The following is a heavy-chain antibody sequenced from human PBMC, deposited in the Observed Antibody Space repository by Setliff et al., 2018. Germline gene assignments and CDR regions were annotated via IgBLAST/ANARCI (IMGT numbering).Heavy chain of an antibody. CDR2: TIPLFGTT. V-gene: IGHV1-69*05. CDR1: GGTFSNYG. Sequence: SVKVSCKASGGTFSNYGVSWVRQAPGQGLEWMGGTIPLFGTTDYAQKFHGRVTIITDESTSAAYMELSSLTSDDTAVYYCAREGVDTRSSTDYRYYMDVWGQGTTVTVSS. D-gene: IGHD5-18*01. J-gene: IGHJ6*03. CDR3: AREGVDTRSSTDYRYYMDV.